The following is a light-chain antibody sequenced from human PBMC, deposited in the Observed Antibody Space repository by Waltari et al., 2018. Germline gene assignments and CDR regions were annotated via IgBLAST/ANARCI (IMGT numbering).Light chain of an antibody. Sequence: IQMTQSPSTLAASVGDRVPITCRASHRGNSWVAWYQQKPGKAPKLLIFKASNLESGVPSRFSGSGSGTEFTLTISSLQPDDFATYHCQQYDSPPWTFGQGTKVEI. CDR3: QQYDSPPWT. CDR2: KAS. CDR1: HRGNSW. V-gene: IGKV1-5*03. J-gene: IGKJ1*01.